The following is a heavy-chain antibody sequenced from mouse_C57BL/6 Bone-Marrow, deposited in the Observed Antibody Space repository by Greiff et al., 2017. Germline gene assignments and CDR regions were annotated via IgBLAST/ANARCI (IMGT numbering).Heavy chain of an antibody. Sequence: EVKLMESGPGLVKPSQSLSLTCSVTGYSITSGYYWNWLRQFPGNKLEWMGYISYDGSNNYKPSLKNRISIHRDTPKNQFFLKLNSVTTEDTATYYCARDHYGSSYTYRGQGTLVNVAA. CDR2: ISYDGSN. V-gene: IGHV3-6*01. D-gene: IGHD1-1*01. CDR1: GYSITSGYY. J-gene: IGHJ3*01. CDR3: ARDHYGSSYTY.